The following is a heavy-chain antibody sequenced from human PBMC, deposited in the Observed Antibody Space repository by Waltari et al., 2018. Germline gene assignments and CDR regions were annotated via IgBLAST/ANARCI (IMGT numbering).Heavy chain of an antibody. CDR2: ISPIGSTI. CDR3: ARGRWDGYFHL. D-gene: IGHD1-26*01. V-gene: IGHV3-11*01. J-gene: IGHJ2*01. CDR1: GFRLSDYY. Sequence: QVQLVESGGGLVKPGGSLRLSCGATGFRLSDYYSSWLRQAQGKGLEWVSFISPIGSTIYYTDSVKGRFTISRDNAKNSLFLQMNNLRADDTALYYCARGRWDGYFHLWGRGTLVAVSS.